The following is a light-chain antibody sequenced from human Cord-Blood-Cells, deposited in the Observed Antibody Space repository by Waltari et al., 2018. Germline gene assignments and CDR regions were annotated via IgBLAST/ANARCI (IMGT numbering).Light chain of an antibody. Sequence: EIVLKLSPGPMSLSPGERATLSCRASQSVSRSYLAWYQQNPGQAPRLLIYGASSRATGIPDRFSSSGSGTDFTLTISRLEPEDFAVYYCQQSGTFGQGTKVEIK. CDR2: GAS. CDR1: QSVSRSY. V-gene: IGKV3-20*01. CDR3: QQSGT. J-gene: IGKJ1*01.